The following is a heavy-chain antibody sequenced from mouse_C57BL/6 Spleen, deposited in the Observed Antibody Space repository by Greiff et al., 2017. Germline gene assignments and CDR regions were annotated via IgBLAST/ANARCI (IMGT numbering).Heavy chain of an antibody. CDR2: ISSGSSTI. CDR3: ARGGHYYGSSRGYFDV. Sequence: EVQVVESGGGLVKPGGSLKLSCAASGFTFSDYGMHWVRQAPEKGLEWVAYISSGSSTIYYADTVKGRFTISRDNAKNTLFLQMTSLRSEDTAMYYCARGGHYYGSSRGYFDVWGTGTTVTVSS. D-gene: IGHD1-1*01. J-gene: IGHJ1*03. V-gene: IGHV5-17*01. CDR1: GFTFSDYG.